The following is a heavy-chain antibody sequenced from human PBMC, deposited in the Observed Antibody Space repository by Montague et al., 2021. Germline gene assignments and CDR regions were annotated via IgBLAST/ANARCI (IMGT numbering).Heavy chain of an antibody. V-gene: IGHV3-74*01. CDR1: GFSSSSYW. J-gene: IGHJ3*02. Sequence: SLRLSCAASGFSSSSYWMHWVRQAPGKGLLWVSRITLDGSSTTFADSVKGRFTTSRDNAKATLYLQMNSLRVEDTAVYYCARNLASAAPGAFDIWGQGTMATVPS. CDR3: ARNLASAAPGAFDI. D-gene: IGHD6-13*01. CDR2: ITLDGSST.